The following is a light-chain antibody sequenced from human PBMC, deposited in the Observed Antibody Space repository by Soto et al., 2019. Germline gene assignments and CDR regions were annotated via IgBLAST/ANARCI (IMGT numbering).Light chain of an antibody. J-gene: IGKJ5*01. CDR1: QSVSRR. CDR3: QQYTGPPTT. V-gene: IGKV3-20*01. Sequence: EVVLTQSPGTLSLSPGGRATLSCRASQSVSRRLAWYQQRPGQSPRLLISGASMRASGVPVRFSGSGSGTDFTLTITRLEPEDSAVYFCQQYTGPPTTFGQGTRLEI. CDR2: GAS.